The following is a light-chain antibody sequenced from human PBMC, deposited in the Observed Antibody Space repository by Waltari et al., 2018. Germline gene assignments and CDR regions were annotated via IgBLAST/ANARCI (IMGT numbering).Light chain of an antibody. CDR3: QQGNTFPPT. J-gene: IGKJ1*01. V-gene: IGKV1-12*01. Sequence: EIQMTQSPSSVSASVGDRVTITCRATQDIKSALAWYQQKPGQAPNLLIYAVSSLQSGVPSRFSGSGSGTHFTLTISSLQPEDVATYYCQQGNTFPPTFGLGTRVQI. CDR2: AVS. CDR1: QDIKSA.